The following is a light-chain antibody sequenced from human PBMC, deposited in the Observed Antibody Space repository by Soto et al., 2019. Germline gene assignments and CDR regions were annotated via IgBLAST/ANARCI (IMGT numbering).Light chain of an antibody. J-gene: IGLJ2*01. CDR2: DVT. CDR1: SSDVGGYNY. V-gene: IGLV2-14*03. Sequence: QSVLTQPASVSGSPGQSITISCTGTSSDVGGYNYVSWYQQHPGKVPKLMIFDVTNRPSGVSDRFSGSKSGNTASLTISGLQAEDEADYYCSSYTSSNTLKFGGGTKLTVL. CDR3: SSYTSSNTLK.